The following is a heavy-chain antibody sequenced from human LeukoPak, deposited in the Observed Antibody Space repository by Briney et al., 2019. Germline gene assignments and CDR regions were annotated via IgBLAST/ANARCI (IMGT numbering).Heavy chain of an antibody. CDR3: ARASNYYDTYAQFDY. CDR1: GYTFTNYA. V-gene: IGHV7-4-1*02. CDR2: VNTNTGNP. Sequence: ASVKVSCNASGYTFTNYALNWVRQAPGQGLQWMGRVNTNTGNPMYAQGFTGRFVFSLDTSVTTAFLQISSLKAEDTAVYYCARASNYYDTYAQFDYWGQGTLVTVSS. D-gene: IGHD3-22*01. J-gene: IGHJ4*02.